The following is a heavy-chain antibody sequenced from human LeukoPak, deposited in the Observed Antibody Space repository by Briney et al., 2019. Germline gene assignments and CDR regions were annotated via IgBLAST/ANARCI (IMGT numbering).Heavy chain of an antibody. D-gene: IGHD6-6*01. CDR1: GGSISSSSYY. J-gene: IGHJ4*02. Sequence: PSETLSLTCSVSGGSISSSSYYWGWIRQPPGKGLEWIGSIYYSGSTYYSPSLKSRVTISVDTSENQFSLKLNSVTAADTAVYYCARHRGSSSLFDYWGQGTLVTVSS. CDR2: IYYSGST. CDR3: ARHRGSSSLFDY. V-gene: IGHV4-39*01.